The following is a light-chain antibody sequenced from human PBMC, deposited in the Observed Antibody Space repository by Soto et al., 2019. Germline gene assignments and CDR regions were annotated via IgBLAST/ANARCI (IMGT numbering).Light chain of an antibody. Sequence: QSALTQPRSVSGSPGQAVTSSCTGTSSDVGDYNYVSWYQQHPGKAPKFIIYEVSKRPSGVPDRFSGSKSGNTASLTISGLQAEDEADYSCCSYAGTYTVVFGGGTKLTVL. CDR2: EVS. V-gene: IGLV2-11*01. J-gene: IGLJ2*01. CDR1: SSDVGDYNY. CDR3: CSYAGTYTVV.